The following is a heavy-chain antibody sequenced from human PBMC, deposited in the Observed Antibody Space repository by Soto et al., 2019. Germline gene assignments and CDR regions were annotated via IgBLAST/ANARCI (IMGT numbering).Heavy chain of an antibody. CDR1: GDSVSSNTAA. J-gene: IGHJ4*02. V-gene: IGHV6-1*01. CDR2: TYYRSKWYN. Sequence: SQTLSLTCAISGDSVSSNTAALNLIMQSPSRGLEWLGRTYYRSKWYNDYAVSVKSRITINPDTSKNQFSLQLNSVTPEDTAVYYCARDIVYSGNDYPLDYWGQGTLVTVSS. CDR3: ARDIVYSGNDYPLDY. D-gene: IGHD5-12*01.